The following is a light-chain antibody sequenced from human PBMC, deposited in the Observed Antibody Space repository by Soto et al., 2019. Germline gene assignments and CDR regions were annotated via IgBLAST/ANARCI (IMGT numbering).Light chain of an antibody. CDR3: SSFTRSSTRVV. J-gene: IGLJ1*01. CDR2: DVN. CDR1: SSDVGAYNY. Sequence: QSALTQPASVSGSPGQSITISCTGTSSDVGAYNYVSWYQQHPGKAPKLIIYDVNNRPSGVSNRFSGSKSGHTASLTISGLQAEDEADYYCSSFTRSSTRVVFGTGTKVTVL. V-gene: IGLV2-14*03.